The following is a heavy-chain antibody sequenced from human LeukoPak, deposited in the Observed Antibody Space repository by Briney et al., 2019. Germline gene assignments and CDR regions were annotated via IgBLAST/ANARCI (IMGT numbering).Heavy chain of an antibody. J-gene: IGHJ4*02. D-gene: IGHD6-19*01. CDR3: ARDRGWYRADY. CDR1: GISFSSHW. Sequence: PGGSLRLSCAASGISFSSHWMTWVRQAPGEGLEWVANLNKDGRQNKYVDSVKGRFHIRRENAKHSLYLQMSSLRAEDTAVYYCARDRGWYRADYWGQGTLVTVSS. CDR2: LNKDGRQN. V-gene: IGHV3-7*04.